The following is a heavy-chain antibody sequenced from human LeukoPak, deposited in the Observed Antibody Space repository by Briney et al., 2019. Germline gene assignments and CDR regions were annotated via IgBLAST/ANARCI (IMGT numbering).Heavy chain of an antibody. CDR1: GFTFGEDA. CDR2: IRTKTNGATA. Sequence: GGSLRLSCTASGFTFGEDAMSWFRQAPGKGLEWVGFIRTKTNGATAEYAASVKGRFSISRDDSKSIAYLQMNSLKTEDTAVHYCARLIAVVVAASSYFDSWGQGTRVTVSS. V-gene: IGHV3-49*03. J-gene: IGHJ4*02. D-gene: IGHD2-15*01. CDR3: ARLIAVVVAASSYFDS.